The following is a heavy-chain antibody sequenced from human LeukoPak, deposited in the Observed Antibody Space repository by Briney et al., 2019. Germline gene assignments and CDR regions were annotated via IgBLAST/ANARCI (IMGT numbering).Heavy chain of an antibody. V-gene: IGHV4-61*02. CDR2: MYPTGNS. J-gene: IGHJ6*02. CDR3: ARVGYYGIDV. CDR1: GGSISSGGYS. Sequence: SETLSLTCAVSGGSISSGGYSWSWIRQPAGKGLEWIGRMYPTGNSNYNPSLKSRVTMSVDTSKNQFSLKLSSVTAADTAVYYCARVGYYGIDVWGQGTAVTVSS.